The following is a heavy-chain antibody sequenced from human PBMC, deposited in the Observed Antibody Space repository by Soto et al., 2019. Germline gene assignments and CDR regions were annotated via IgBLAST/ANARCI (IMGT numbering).Heavy chain of an antibody. J-gene: IGHJ5*02. CDR2: IYYSGST. CDR3: ARHPTYYDFWSGYRNNWFDP. D-gene: IGHD3-3*01. CDR1: GGSISSSSYY. V-gene: IGHV4-39*01. Sequence: QLQLQESGPGLVKPSETLSLTCTVSGGSISSSSYYWGWIRQPPGKGLEWIGSIYYSGSTYYNPYLKIRVTISVDTSKNQFSLKLSSVTAADTAVYYCARHPTYYDFWSGYRNNWFDPWGQGTLVTVSS.